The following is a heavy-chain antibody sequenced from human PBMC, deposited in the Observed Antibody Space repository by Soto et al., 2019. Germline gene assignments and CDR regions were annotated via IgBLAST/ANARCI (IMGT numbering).Heavy chain of an antibody. CDR2: ISNGGTDT. J-gene: IGHJ4*02. Sequence: GSLRLSCAASGFTFSSYGMGWVRQAPGKGLEFVSAISNGGTDTYYADSVKGRFTISRDNSKNTLYLQMNSLRAEDTAVYYCAKEMGAAKPFDYGGQGPLVTVSS. D-gene: IGHD1-26*01. V-gene: IGHV3-23*01. CDR1: GFTFSSYG. CDR3: AKEMGAAKPFDY.